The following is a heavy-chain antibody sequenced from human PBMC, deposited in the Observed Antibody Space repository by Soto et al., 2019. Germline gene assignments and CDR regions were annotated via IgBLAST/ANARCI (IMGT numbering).Heavy chain of an antibody. CDR3: AHSPWGAAPDY. V-gene: IGHV2-5*01. Sequence: QITLKESGPTLVKPTQTLTLTCAVSGFSVSARGVGVGWIRQPPGKALEWLGIIYWNDDKRYSPSLKSRLTITKDTSKNQVVLTMTNMDPVDTATYYCAHSPWGAAPDYWGQGTPVTVSS. CDR1: GFSVSARGVG. D-gene: IGHD3-16*01. J-gene: IGHJ4*02. CDR2: IYWNDDK.